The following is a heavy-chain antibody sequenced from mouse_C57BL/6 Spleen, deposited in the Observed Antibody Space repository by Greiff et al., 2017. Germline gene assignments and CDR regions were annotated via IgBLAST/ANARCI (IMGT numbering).Heavy chain of an antibody. Sequence: VQRVESGAELVRPGTSVKVSCKASGYAFTTYLIEWVKQRPGQGLEWIGVIYPGSGGTNYNEKFKGKATLTAAKSSSTAYMHLSLLTSEDSAVYFCARSSYYGSSRYAMDYWGQGTSVTVSS. CDR1: GYAFTTYL. D-gene: IGHD1-1*01. J-gene: IGHJ4*01. CDR2: IYPGSGGT. V-gene: IGHV1-54*01. CDR3: ARSSYYGSSRYAMDY.